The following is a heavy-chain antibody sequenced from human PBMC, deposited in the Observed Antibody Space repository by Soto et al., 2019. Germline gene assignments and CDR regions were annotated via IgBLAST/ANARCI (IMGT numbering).Heavy chain of an antibody. CDR1: GFTLSNYA. V-gene: IGHV3-23*01. CDR2: MSRSDGST. CDR3: TKKRFGMDV. Sequence: PWGSLRLSCAASGFTLSNYAETWVRQAPGKGLERVSAMSRSDGSTHYADSVKGRFTFSRDNSTNTLYVQMSSLRAGDTAVYCCTKKRFGMDVWGQGTTVTVSS. J-gene: IGHJ6*02.